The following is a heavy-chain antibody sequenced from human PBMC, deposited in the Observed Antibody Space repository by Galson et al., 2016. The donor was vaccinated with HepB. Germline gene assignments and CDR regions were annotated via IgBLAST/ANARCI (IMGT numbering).Heavy chain of an antibody. CDR2: IRYDGNNK. CDR3: ARVGAPYYDSWSGRGALDI. Sequence: SLRLSCAASGFTFSSHDMHWVRQAPGKGLEWVAVIRYDGNNKYFADSVKGRFTISRDNTKNTLYLRMNSLRAEDTAVYYCARVGAPYYDSWSGRGALDIWGQEKMFTVFS. V-gene: IGHV3-33*01. J-gene: IGHJ3*02. CDR1: GFTFSSHD. D-gene: IGHD3-3*01.